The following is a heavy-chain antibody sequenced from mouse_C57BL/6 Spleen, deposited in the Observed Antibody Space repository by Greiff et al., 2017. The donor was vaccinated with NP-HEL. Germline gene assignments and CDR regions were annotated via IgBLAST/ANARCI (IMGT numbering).Heavy chain of an antibody. CDR2: IYPSDSET. CDR1: GYTFTSYW. D-gene: IGHD2-2*01. Sequence: VQLQQSGAELVRPGSSVKLSCKASGYTFTSYWMDWVKQRPGQGLEWIGNIYPSDSETHYNQKFKDKATLTVDKSSSTAYMQLSSLTSEDSAVYYCAKGGLPLYYAMDYWGQGTSVTVSS. J-gene: IGHJ4*01. CDR3: AKGGLPLYYAMDY. V-gene: IGHV1-61*01.